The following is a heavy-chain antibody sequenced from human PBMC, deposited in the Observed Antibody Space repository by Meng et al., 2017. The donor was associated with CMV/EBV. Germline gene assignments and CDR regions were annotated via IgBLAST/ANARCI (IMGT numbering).Heavy chain of an antibody. Sequence: GESLKISCAASGFTFDDYAMHWVRQAPGKGLEWVSLISWDGGSTYYADSVKGRFTISRDNSKNSLYLQMNSLRAEDTALYYCAKGGYSSSDAFDIWGQGTMVTVSS. CDR1: GFTFDDYA. D-gene: IGHD6-13*01. V-gene: IGHV3-43D*03. CDR3: AKGGYSSSDAFDI. J-gene: IGHJ3*02. CDR2: ISWDGGST.